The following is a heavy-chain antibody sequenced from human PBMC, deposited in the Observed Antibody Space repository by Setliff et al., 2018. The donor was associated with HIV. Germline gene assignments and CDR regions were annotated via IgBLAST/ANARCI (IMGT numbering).Heavy chain of an antibody. CDR1: GFTFSGYW. J-gene: IGHJ4*02. V-gene: IGHV3-74*01. Sequence: PGGSLRLSCAASGFTFSGYWMHWVRQAPGKGLVWVSRINGDGSDTVYADSVKGRFTISRDNAKNSLYLQLNSLRAEDTAVYYCARLVTYNYDSSAYYPDSWGQGTLVTVSS. CDR3: ARLVTYNYDSSAYYPDS. D-gene: IGHD3-22*01. CDR2: INGDGSDT.